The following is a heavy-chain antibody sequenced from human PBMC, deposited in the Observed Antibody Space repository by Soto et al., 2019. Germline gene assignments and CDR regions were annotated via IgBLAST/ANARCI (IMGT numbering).Heavy chain of an antibody. D-gene: IGHD3-16*01. V-gene: IGHV4-59*01. CDR2: IYYSGST. J-gene: IGHJ3*02. Sequence: QVQLQESGPGLVKPSETLSLTCTVSGGSISSYYWSWIRQPPGKGLEWIGYIYYSGSTNYNPSLKSRVTISVDTSKNQFSLKLSSVTAADTAVYYCARRAMITFGGVIRYAFDIWGQGTMVTVSS. CDR1: GGSISSYY. CDR3: ARRAMITFGGVIRYAFDI.